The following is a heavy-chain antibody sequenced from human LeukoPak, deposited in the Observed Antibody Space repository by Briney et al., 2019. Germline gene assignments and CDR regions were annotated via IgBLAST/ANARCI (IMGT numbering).Heavy chain of an antibody. V-gene: IGHV3-7*04. CDR1: GFTFSTYW. CDR2: IRQDGSDK. J-gene: IGHJ4*02. Sequence: GGSLRLSCAASGFTFSTYWMSWVRQAPGKGLEWVANIRQDGSDKYYVDSVKSRFTISRDNAKNSLYLEMDSLRAEDTAVYYCVRMYTNNWLLWYWGQGTLVTVSS. D-gene: IGHD6-13*01. CDR3: VRMYTNNWLLWY.